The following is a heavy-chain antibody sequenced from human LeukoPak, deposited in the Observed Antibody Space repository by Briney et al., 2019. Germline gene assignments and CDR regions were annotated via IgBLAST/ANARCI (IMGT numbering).Heavy chain of an antibody. V-gene: IGHV4-34*01. CDR3: ARGGRSITMVRGVIITRWFDP. D-gene: IGHD3-10*01. J-gene: IGHJ5*02. CDR1: GGSFSGYY. Sequence: LETLSLTCAVYGGSFSGYYWSWIRQPPGKGLEWIGEINHSGSTNYNPSLKSRVTISVDTSKNQFSLKLSSVTAADTAVYYCARGGRSITMVRGVIITRWFDPWGQGTLVTVSS. CDR2: INHSGST.